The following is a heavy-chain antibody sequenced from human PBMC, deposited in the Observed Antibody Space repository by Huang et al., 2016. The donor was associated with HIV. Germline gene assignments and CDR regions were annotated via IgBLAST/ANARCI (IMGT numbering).Heavy chain of an antibody. Sequence: QVQLVESGGGVVQPGRSLRLSCAASGFTFSNYAMHWGRQAPRKGLYGVAVISDDVSNKYYTDSVKGRFTISRDNSKNALYLQMNSLRAEDTAVYYCARRAVAGIYYYYYMDVWGKGTTVTVSS. CDR3: ARRAVAGIYYYYYMDV. D-gene: IGHD6-19*01. CDR2: ISDDVSNK. J-gene: IGHJ6*03. V-gene: IGHV3-30-3*01. CDR1: GFTFSNYA.